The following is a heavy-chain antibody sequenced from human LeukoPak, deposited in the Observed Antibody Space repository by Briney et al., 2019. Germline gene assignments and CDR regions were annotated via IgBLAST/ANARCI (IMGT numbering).Heavy chain of an antibody. D-gene: IGHD3-10*01. Sequence: GASVKVSCKASGYTFTSYGISWVRQAPGQGLEWMGWISAYNGNTNYAQKLQGRVTMTTDTSTSTAYMELRSLRSDDTAVYYCARDLAYYYGSGSYYIPYYYYYYMDVWGKGTTVTVSS. CDR1: GYTFTSYG. CDR3: ARDLAYYYGSGSYYIPYYYYYYMDV. CDR2: ISAYNGNT. V-gene: IGHV1-18*01. J-gene: IGHJ6*03.